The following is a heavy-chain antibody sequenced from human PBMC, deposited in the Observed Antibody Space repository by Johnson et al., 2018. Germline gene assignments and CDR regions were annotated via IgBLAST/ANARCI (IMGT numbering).Heavy chain of an antibody. Sequence: VQLVESGGGLVQPGRSLRLSCAASGFTFDDYAMHWVRQAPGKGLEWVSGISWNSCSIGYADSVKGRFIISRDNAKNSRYLQMNSLRAEDTALYYCAKDRSKRVEMATTVGMDVWGQGTTVTVSS. CDR1: GFTFDDYA. CDR2: ISWNSCSI. J-gene: IGHJ6*02. V-gene: IGHV3-9*01. CDR3: AKDRSKRVEMATTVGMDV. D-gene: IGHD5-24*01.